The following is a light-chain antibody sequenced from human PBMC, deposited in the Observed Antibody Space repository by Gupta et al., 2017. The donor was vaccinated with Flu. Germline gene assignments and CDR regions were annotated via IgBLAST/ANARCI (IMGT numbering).Light chain of an antibody. CDR2: RAS. V-gene: IGKV1-39*01. Sequence: SSLSASVGDRVTITCRASQSIRNYLPWYKHKPGEAPKLLVYRASSWQSGVPSRFSGSGSGKDFTLTISRRQPEDCATYFCQQSDRNPLLTFGHGTKVDIK. J-gene: IGKJ1*01. CDR3: QQSDRNPLLT. CDR1: QSIRNY.